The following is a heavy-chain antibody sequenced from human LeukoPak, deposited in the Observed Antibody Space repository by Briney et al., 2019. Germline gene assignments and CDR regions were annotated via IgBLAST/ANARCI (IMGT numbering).Heavy chain of an antibody. CDR1: VFTFSSYE. D-gene: IGHD6-19*01. CDR3: ATGHSSGCAYDAFDI. J-gene: IGHJ3*02. V-gene: IGHV3-48*03. Sequence: GGSLRLSCAASVFTFSSYEMNWLRQAPGKGLEWVSYISSSGSTIYYADFVKGRFTISRDNAKNSLYLQMNSLRAEDTAVYYCATGHSSGCAYDAFDIWGQGTMVTVSS. CDR2: ISSSGSTI.